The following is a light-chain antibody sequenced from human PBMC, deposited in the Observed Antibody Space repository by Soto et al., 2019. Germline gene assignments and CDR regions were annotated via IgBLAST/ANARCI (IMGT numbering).Light chain of an antibody. CDR1: SSNIGAGYD. CDR2: GNS. Sequence: QYVLTQAPSESGAPGQRVTISCTGSSSNIGAGYDVHWYQQLPGTAPKLLLYGNSNRPSGVPDRFSGSKSGTSASLAITGLQAEDEADYCCQSYDSSLSGYVFGTGTKVTVL. V-gene: IGLV1-40*01. J-gene: IGLJ1*01. CDR3: QSYDSSLSGYV.